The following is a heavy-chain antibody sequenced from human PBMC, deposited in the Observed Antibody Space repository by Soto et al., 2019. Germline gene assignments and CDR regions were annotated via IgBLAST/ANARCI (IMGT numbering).Heavy chain of an antibody. V-gene: IGHV3-11*01. D-gene: IGHD3-16*01. J-gene: IGHJ4*01. CDR1: GFTFSDHY. Sequence: QVLLVESGGGVVKPGGSLRLSCAASGFTFSDHYMTWIREAPGRGLEWISYISQRGTDINYSDSLRGRFTISRDNAKNSLYLQMNSLRAEDTAMYYCTRDPRLGDYWGQGTLVTVSS. CDR2: ISQRGTDI. CDR3: TRDPRLGDY.